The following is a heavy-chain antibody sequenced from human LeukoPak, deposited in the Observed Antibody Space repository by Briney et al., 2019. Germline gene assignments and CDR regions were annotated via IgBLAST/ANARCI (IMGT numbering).Heavy chain of an antibody. CDR2: INQPGSQK. CDR1: GFTFSNYW. Sequence: GGSLRLSCAVSGFTFSNYWMSWVRRAPGKGLEWVANINQPGSQKYYVDSVTGRFTSSRDNSNDALYLEMSSLRAEDTAVYYCARVSTTGTVDYWGQGTLVTVSS. D-gene: IGHD1-1*01. V-gene: IGHV3-7*01. J-gene: IGHJ4*02. CDR3: ARVSTTGTVDY.